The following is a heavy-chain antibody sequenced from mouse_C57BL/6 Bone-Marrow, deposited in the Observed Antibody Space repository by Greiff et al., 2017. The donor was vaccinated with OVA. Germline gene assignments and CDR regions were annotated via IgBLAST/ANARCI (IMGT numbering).Heavy chain of an antibody. CDR3: ARYTGHGYFDV. V-gene: IGHV7-3*01. CDR1: GFTFTDYY. D-gene: IGHD6-1*01. J-gene: IGHJ1*03. Sequence: EVKVVESGGGLVQPGGSLSLSCAASGFTFTDYYMSWVRQPPGKALEWLGFIRNKANGYTTEYSASVKGRFTISRDNSQSILYLQMNALRAEDSATYYCARYTGHGYFDVWGTGTTVTVSS. CDR2: IRNKANGYTT.